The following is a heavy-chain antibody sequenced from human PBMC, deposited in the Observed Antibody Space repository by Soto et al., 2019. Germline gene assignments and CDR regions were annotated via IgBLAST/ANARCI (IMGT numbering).Heavy chain of an antibody. J-gene: IGHJ6*02. Sequence: GASVKVSCKSSGYPFTHYGITWIRHARGQGLGWMGWISPFNGNTNYGQTLQGRVTLTTETSTSTVYMELRSLRSDDTAVYYCARDQSFDRTYYYGIDVWGQGTTVTVSS. CDR1: GYPFTHYG. V-gene: IGHV1-18*01. CDR2: ISPFNGNT. CDR3: ARDQSFDRTYYYGIDV.